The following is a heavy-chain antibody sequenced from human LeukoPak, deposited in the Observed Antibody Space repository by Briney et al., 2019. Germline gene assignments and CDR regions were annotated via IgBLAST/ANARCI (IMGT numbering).Heavy chain of an antibody. Sequence: ASVKVSCKASGYTFTNYDINWVRQTAGQGLEWMGWVNPHSGVTGYAQKFLGRVTMTGSTSITTAYMELSSLRSEDTAVYYCARARQVASYNYYHYYMDVWGKGTTVTVSS. CDR1: GYTFTNYD. D-gene: IGHD3-16*01. V-gene: IGHV1-8*01. CDR2: VNPHSGVT. CDR3: ARARQVASYNYYHYYMDV. J-gene: IGHJ6*03.